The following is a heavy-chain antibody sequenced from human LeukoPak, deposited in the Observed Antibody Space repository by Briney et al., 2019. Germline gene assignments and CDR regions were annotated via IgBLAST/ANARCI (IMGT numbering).Heavy chain of an antibody. CDR3: ARGLATNGGDY. Sequence: VASVKVSCKASGYTFTDYHMHWVRQAPGQGLEWMGWINPNDGGTNNAQKFQGRVTMARDTSINTAYMEVSRLTSDDTAVYYCARGLATNGGDYWGQGTLVTVSS. D-gene: IGHD1-14*01. CDR2: INPNDGGT. CDR1: GYTFTDYH. J-gene: IGHJ4*02. V-gene: IGHV1-2*02.